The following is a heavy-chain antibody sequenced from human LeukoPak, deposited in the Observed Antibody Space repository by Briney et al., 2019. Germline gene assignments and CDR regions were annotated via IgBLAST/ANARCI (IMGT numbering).Heavy chain of an antibody. D-gene: IGHD7-27*01. CDR3: ARDHRWGFDY. CDR1: GFTFSTYW. V-gene: IGHV3-48*01. J-gene: IGHJ4*02. Sequence: GGSLRLSCATSGFTFSTYWMSWVRQAPGKGLEWVSYIRSSSSTIWYADSVKGRFTISSDNAKSSLYLEMNSLRAEDTAVYFCARDHRWGFDYWGQGTLVTVSS. CDR2: IRSSSSTI.